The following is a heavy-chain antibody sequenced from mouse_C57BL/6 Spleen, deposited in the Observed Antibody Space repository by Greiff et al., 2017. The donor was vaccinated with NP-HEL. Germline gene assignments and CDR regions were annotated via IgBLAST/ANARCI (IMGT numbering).Heavy chain of an antibody. CDR2: ISNGGGRT. CDR3: ASPITTVVAPFAY. J-gene: IGHJ3*01. CDR1: GFTFSDYY. V-gene: IGHV5-12*01. D-gene: IGHD1-1*01. Sequence: EVQRVESGGGLVQPGGSLKLSCAASGFTFSDYYMYWVRQTPEKRLEWVAYISNGGGRTYYPDTVKGRFPISRDNAKNTLYLQMSRLKSEDTAMYYCASPITTVVAPFAYWGQGTLVTVSA.